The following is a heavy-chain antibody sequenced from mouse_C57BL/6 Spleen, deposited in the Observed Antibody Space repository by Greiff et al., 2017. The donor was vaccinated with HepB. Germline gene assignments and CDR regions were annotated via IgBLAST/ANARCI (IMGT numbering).Heavy chain of an antibody. CDR3: TRSIPLY. CDR2: IDPETGGT. D-gene: IGHD5-1-1*01. J-gene: IGHJ2*01. CDR1: GYTFTDYE. V-gene: IGHV1-15*01. Sequence: VQRVESGAELVRPGASVTLSCKASGYTFTDYEMHWVKQTPVHGLEWIGAIDPETGGTAYNQKFKGKAILTADKSSSTAYMELRSLTSEDSAVYYCTRSIPLYWGQGTTLTVSS.